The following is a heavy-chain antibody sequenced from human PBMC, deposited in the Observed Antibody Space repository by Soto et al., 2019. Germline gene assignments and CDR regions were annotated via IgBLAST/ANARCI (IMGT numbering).Heavy chain of an antibody. CDR3: ASSSEQQLAYFDY. J-gene: IGHJ4*02. D-gene: IGHD6-13*01. CDR2: IYPGDSDT. V-gene: IGHV5-51*01. CDR1: GYSFTSYW. Sequence: PGESLKISCKGSGYSFTSYWIGWVRQMPGKGLEWMGIIYPGDSDTRYSPSFQGQVTISADKSISTAYLQWSSLKASDTAMYYCASSSEQQLAYFDYWGQGTLVTVSS.